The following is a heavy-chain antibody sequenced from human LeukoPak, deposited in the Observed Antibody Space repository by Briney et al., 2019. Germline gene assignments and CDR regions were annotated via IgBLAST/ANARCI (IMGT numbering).Heavy chain of an antibody. V-gene: IGHV4-59*01. CDR1: GGSFSGYY. D-gene: IGHD6-19*01. CDR2: ISYSGST. CDR3: ARHTTSGWYQVVY. Sequence: PSETLSLTCAVYGGSFSGYYWSWIRQPPGKGLEWIGYISYSGSTNHNPSLKSRVTISVDTSKNQFSLKLSSVTAADTAVYYCARHTTSGWYQVVYWGQGTLVTVSS. J-gene: IGHJ4*02.